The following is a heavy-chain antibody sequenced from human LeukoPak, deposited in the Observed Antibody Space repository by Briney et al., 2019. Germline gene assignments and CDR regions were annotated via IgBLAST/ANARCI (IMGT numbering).Heavy chain of an antibody. Sequence: SETLSLTCSVSGASINSYWWSWIRQPPGRGLEGIGYIYYSGSTYYNPSLKSRVTISVDTSKNQFSLKLSSVTAADTAVYYCARDEHDYGGHSGWFDPWGQGTLVTVSS. J-gene: IGHJ5*02. CDR1: GASINSYW. D-gene: IGHD4-23*01. V-gene: IGHV4-59*12. CDR2: IYYSGST. CDR3: ARDEHDYGGHSGWFDP.